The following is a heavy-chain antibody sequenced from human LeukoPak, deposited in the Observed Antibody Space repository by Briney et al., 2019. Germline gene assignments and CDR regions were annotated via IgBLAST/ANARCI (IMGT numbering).Heavy chain of an antibody. J-gene: IGHJ4*02. CDR2: ISAYNGNT. V-gene: IGHV1-18*01. D-gene: IGHD1-26*01. Sequence: ASVKVSCKASGYTFTSYGISWVRQAPGQGLEWMGWISAYNGNTNYAQELQGRVTMTTDTSTSTAYLELRSLRSEDTAVYYCARGWEVGVTPGGWGQGTLVTVSS. CDR1: GYTFTSYG. CDR3: ARGWEVGVTPGG.